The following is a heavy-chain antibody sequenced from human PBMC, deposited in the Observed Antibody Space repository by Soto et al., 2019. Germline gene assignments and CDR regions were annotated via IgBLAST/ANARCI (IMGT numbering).Heavy chain of an antibody. CDR1: GYTFTDYS. CDR2: IGTYSGRS. J-gene: IGHJ4*02. Sequence: QIPLVQSGAEVKRPGASVKVSCKASGYTFTDYSISWVRQAPGQGLEWIGWIGTYSGRSDSAQKVRGRLTMTTDTSTPTAYMALRRLRFDDTAVYYCARRHGDTSSAAGFDYWGQGTLVTVSS. CDR3: ARRHGDTSSAAGFDY. V-gene: IGHV1-18*01. D-gene: IGHD2-15*01.